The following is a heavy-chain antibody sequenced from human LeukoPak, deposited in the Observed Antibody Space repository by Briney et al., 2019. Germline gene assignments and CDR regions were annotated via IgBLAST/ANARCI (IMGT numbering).Heavy chain of an antibody. D-gene: IGHD3-10*01. CDR1: GYTFISYA. Sequence: SCKASGYTFISYAMHWVRQAPGKGLEWVAVISYDGSNKYYADSVKGRFTISRDNSKNTLYLQMNSLRAEDTAVYYCARVRFGELGVPDFDYWGQGTLVTVSS. CDR2: ISYDGSNK. CDR3: ARVRFGELGVPDFDY. J-gene: IGHJ4*02. V-gene: IGHV3-30-3*01.